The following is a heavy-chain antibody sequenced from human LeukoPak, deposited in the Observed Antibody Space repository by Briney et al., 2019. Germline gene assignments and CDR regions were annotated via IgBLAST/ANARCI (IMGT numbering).Heavy chain of an antibody. CDR1: GGTFSSYA. CDR2: IIPIFGTA. CDR3: AREVYSSGLSI. V-gene: IGHV1-69*05. D-gene: IGHD6-19*01. J-gene: IGHJ4*02. Sequence: ASVKVSCKASGGTFSSYAISWVRQAPGQGLEWMGGIIPIFGTANYAQKLQGRVTMTTDTSTSTAYMELRSLRSDDTAVYYCAREVYSSGLSIWGQGTLVTVSS.